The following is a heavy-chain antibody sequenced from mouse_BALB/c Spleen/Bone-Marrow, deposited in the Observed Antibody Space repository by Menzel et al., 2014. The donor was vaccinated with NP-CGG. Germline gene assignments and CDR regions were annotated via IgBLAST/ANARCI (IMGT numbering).Heavy chain of an antibody. J-gene: IGHJ3*01. D-gene: IGHD2-4*01. CDR3: AGIYDYDAVFAY. CDR1: GYSITSDYA. V-gene: IGHV3-2*02. Sequence: EVKVEESGPGLVKPSQSLSLTCTVTGYSITSDYAWSWIRQFPGNKLEWMGYITYSGSTSYNPSLKSRISITRDTSKNQFFLQLNSVTTEDTATYFCAGIYDYDAVFAYWGQGTLVTVSA. CDR2: ITYSGST.